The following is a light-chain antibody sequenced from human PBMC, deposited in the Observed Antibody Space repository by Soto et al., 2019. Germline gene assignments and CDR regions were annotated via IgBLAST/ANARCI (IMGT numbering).Light chain of an antibody. CDR1: QSISSW. V-gene: IGKV1-5*03. Sequence: DIQMTQSPSTLSATVGDRVTITCRASQSISSWLAWYQQTPGKAPKLLIYKASSLETGVPSRFSGSGSGTEFTLTISSLQPDDFATYYCQQYNTYSWTFGHGTKVDIK. CDR2: KAS. J-gene: IGKJ1*01. CDR3: QQYNTYSWT.